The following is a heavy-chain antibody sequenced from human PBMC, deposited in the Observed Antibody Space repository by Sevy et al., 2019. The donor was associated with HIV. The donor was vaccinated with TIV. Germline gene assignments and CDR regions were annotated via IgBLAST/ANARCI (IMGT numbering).Heavy chain of an antibody. J-gene: IGHJ6*02. Sequence: ASVKVSCKASGYTFTSYAMNWVRQAPGQGLEWMGWINTNTGNPTYAQGFTGRFVFSLDTSVSTEYLQISSLKAEDTAVYYCARGELGGGFGVVINYYYGMDVWGQGTTVTVSS. D-gene: IGHD3-3*01. CDR3: ARGELGGGFGVVINYYYGMDV. V-gene: IGHV7-4-1*02. CDR1: GYTFTSYA. CDR2: INTNTGNP.